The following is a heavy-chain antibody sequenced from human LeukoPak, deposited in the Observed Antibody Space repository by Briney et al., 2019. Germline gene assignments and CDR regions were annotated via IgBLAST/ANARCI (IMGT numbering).Heavy chain of an antibody. J-gene: IGHJ6*03. CDR2: IIPIFGSA. CDR1: GGTFSNYA. Sequence: VKVSCKASGGTFSNYAISWVRPAPGQGLEWMGGIIPIFGSANYAQKFQGRVTITADKSTSTAYMELSSLRSEDTAVYCCARGRGLNYYYYYMDVWGKGTTVTVSS. V-gene: IGHV1-69*13. CDR3: ARGRGLNYYYYYMDV. D-gene: IGHD3-10*01.